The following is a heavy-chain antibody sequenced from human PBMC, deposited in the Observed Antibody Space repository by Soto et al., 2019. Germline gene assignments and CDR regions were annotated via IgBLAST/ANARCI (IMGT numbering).Heavy chain of an antibody. CDR2: IRSKGNNYAT. CDR3: IRFSRSLSWYFEL. Sequence: EVQLVESGGGLVQPGGSLKLSLAAFGFTFSDSAMHWVRHASGKGLEWVVRIRSKGNNYATTYAASVKGRFTISRDDSKKTAYLQMTSLKTEDTAVYYCIRFSRSLSWYFELCGRGTLVTVSS. V-gene: IGHV3-73*02. D-gene: IGHD3-16*02. CDR1: GFTFSDSA. J-gene: IGHJ2*01.